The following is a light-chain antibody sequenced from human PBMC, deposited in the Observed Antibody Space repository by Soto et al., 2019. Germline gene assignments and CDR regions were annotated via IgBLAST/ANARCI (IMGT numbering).Light chain of an antibody. J-gene: IGKJ1*01. V-gene: IGKV3-11*01. CDR3: QQRRYWPVT. CDR2: DAS. Sequence: EIVLTQSPAILSMSPGERATLSCRASQSVSSYFAWYQQKPGQAPRLLIYDASNMATGVPARFSGSGSGTDFTLTISSLEPEDFAVYYCQQRRYWPVTFGQGTKV. CDR1: QSVSSY.